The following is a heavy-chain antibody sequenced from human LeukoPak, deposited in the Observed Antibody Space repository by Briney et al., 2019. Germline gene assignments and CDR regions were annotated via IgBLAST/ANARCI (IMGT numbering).Heavy chain of an antibody. CDR1: GYTFTSYA. V-gene: IGHV7-4-1*02. CDR3: ARSRMVRGVINSHNWFDP. Sequence: ASVKVSCKASGYTFTSYAMNWVRQAPGQGLEWMGWINTNTGNPTYAQGFTGRFVFSLDTSVSTAYLQISSLKAEDTAVYYCARSRMVRGVINSHNWFDPWGQGTLVTVSS. CDR2: INTNTGNP. D-gene: IGHD3-10*01. J-gene: IGHJ5*02.